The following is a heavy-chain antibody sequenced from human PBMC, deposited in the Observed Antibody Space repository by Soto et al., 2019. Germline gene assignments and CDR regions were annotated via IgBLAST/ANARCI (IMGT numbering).Heavy chain of an antibody. J-gene: IGHJ6*02. CDR2: IIPIFGTA. Sequence: SVKVSCKASGGTFSSYAISWVRQAPGQGLEWMGGIIPIFGTANYAQKFQGRVTITADESTSTAYMELSSLRSEDTAVYYCAREKRVAAAGPHYYYYYGMDVWGQGTTVTVS. CDR3: AREKRVAAAGPHYYYYYGMDV. CDR1: GGTFSSYA. D-gene: IGHD6-13*01. V-gene: IGHV1-69*13.